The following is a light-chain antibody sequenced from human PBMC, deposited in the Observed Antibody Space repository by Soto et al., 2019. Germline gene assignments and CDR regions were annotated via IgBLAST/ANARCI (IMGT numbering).Light chain of an antibody. CDR2: DVS. V-gene: IGLV2-14*01. Sequence: QSALTQPASVSGSPGQSITISCTGTSSDVGGYNYVSWYQQHPGKAPKLMIYDVSNRPSGVSNRFSGSKSGNTGSLTISGLRAEDEADYYCSSYTSSSILFGTGTKLTVL. CDR1: SSDVGGYNY. CDR3: SSYTSSSIL. J-gene: IGLJ1*01.